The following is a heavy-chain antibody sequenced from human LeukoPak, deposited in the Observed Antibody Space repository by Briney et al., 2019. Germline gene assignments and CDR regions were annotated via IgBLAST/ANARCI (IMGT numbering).Heavy chain of an antibody. J-gene: IGHJ4*01. Sequence: GGSLTLSCPPSGFTFSSYSMNWVRQAPGKGLEWVSSISSSSSNIYYAYTVKGLFTMSRETARNSLYLPMCSLRAGDTAAYRCARDHLSSGWSQRFDSWG. CDR3: ARDHLSSGWSQRFDS. CDR2: ISSSSSNI. CDR1: GFTFSSYS. D-gene: IGHD6-19*01. V-gene: IGHV3-21*01.